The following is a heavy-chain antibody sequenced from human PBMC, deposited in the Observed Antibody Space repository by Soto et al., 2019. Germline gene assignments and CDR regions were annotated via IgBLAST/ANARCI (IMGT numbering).Heavy chain of an antibody. V-gene: IGHV4-59*01. CDR1: GGSISNYY. D-gene: IGHD1-1*01. J-gene: IGHJ6*02. CDR2: IYSSGST. CDR3: ARTPDRWTSYYEGMDV. Sequence: SSETLSLTCTVSGGSISNYYWNWIRQSPGKGLEWIGYIYSSGSTHYNPSLQNRVTISIDTSKNQVSLKVNSVTAADTAVYYCARTPDRWTSYYEGMDVGGQGTTVTVSS.